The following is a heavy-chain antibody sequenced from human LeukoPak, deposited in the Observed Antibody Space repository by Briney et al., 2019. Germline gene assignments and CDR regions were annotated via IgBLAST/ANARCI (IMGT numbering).Heavy chain of an antibody. D-gene: IGHD2-15*01. Sequence: TSETLSLTCTVSGGSINSGDYYWTWIRQPPGKGLEWIGYIYYSGSTYYNPSLKSRVTISIDTSKKQFLLDLGSVTAADTAVYYCARKVVADTAFDFWGQGTLVTVSS. V-gene: IGHV4-30-4*01. J-gene: IGHJ4*02. CDR1: GGSINSGDYY. CDR3: ARKVVADTAFDF. CDR2: IYYSGST.